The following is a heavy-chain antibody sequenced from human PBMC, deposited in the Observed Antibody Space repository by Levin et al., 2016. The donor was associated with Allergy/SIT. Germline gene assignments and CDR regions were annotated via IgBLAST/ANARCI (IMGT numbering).Heavy chain of an antibody. CDR1: GLSFSTYW. J-gene: IGHJ4*02. V-gene: IGHV3-74*03. CDR2: INTDGTIT. Sequence: GGSLRLSCAASGLSFSTYWMHWVRQAPGKGLLWVARINTDGTITTYADSVKGRFTISRDNAKNTLFLQMDSLRTDDTAVYYCASSLLGGIDAYWGQGTLVTVSS. CDR3: ASSLLGGIDAY. D-gene: IGHD1-26*01.